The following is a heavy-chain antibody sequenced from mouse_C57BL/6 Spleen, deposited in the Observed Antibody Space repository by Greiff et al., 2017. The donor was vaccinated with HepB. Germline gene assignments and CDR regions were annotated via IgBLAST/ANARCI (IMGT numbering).Heavy chain of an antibody. V-gene: IGHV5-9-1*02. Sequence: EVQRVESGEGLVKPGGSLKLSCAASGFTFSSYAMSWVRQTPEKRLEWVAYISSGGDYIYYADTVKGRFTIPIDNARNTLYLQMSSLKSEDTAMYYCTRVKNSNYYFDYWGQGTTLTVSS. J-gene: IGHJ2*01. CDR3: TRVKNSNYYFDY. CDR2: ISSGGDYI. CDR1: GFTFSSYA. D-gene: IGHD2-5*01.